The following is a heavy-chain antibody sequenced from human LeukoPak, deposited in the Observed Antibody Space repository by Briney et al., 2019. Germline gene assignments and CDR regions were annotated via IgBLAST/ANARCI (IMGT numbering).Heavy chain of an antibody. J-gene: IGHJ4*02. D-gene: IGHD5-18*01. CDR3: VKVDT. CDR2: IRNDGNKY. Sequence: GGSLRLSCVASGFTFSTSGMHWVRQSPGKGLGWVAFIRNDGNKYNYAESVKGRFTISRDNSKNTLYLQMDSLSAEDTAVYYCVKVDTWGQGTLVTVSS. CDR1: GFTFSTSG. V-gene: IGHV3-30*02.